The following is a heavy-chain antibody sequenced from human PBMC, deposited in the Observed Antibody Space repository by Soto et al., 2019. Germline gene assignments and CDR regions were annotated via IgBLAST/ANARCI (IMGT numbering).Heavy chain of an antibody. CDR2: ISYDGSNK. CDR1: GFTFSSYG. V-gene: IGHV3-30*18. J-gene: IGHJ3*02. Sequence: QVQLVESGGGVVQPGRSLRLSCAASGFTFSSYGMHWVRQAPGKGLEWVAVISYDGSNKYYADSVKGRFTISRDNSKNTLDLQMNSLRAEDTAVYYCAKDQGSGWYRGAFDIWGQGTMVTVSS. D-gene: IGHD6-19*01. CDR3: AKDQGSGWYRGAFDI.